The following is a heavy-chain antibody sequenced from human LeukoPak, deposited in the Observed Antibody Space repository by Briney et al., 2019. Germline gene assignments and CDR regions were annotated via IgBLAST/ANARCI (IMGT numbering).Heavy chain of an antibody. V-gene: IGHV3-23*01. CDR2: ISGSGGGT. D-gene: IGHD1-26*01. CDR1: GFTFKSYA. CDR3: AKLSGSFVHLNYFDS. J-gene: IGHJ4*02. Sequence: GGSLRLSCSASGFTFKSYAMHWVRQAPGKGLEWVSAISGSGGGTFYADSVKGRFTFSRDISKNTLYLQMNSLRAEDSAIYYCAKLSGSFVHLNYFDSWGQGTLVTVSS.